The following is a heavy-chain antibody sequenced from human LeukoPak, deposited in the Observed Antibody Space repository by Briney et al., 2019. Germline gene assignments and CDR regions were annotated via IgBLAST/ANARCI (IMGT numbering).Heavy chain of an antibody. V-gene: IGHV3-66*01. CDR1: GFTVSSNY. CDR3: ARESPGYCSSTSCYGYYFDY. Sequence: GGSLRLSCAASGFTVSSNYMSWVRQAPGKGLEWVSVIYSGGSTYYADSVKGRFTISRDNSKNTLYLQMNSLRAEDTAVYYCARESPGYCSSTSCYGYYFDYWGQGTLVTVSS. D-gene: IGHD2-2*01. CDR2: IYSGGST. J-gene: IGHJ4*02.